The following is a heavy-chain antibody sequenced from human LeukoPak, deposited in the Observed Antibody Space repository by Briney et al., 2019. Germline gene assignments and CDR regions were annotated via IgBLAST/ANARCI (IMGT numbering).Heavy chain of an antibody. CDR3: AKSLEYSSSWYYFDY. J-gene: IGHJ4*02. D-gene: IGHD6-13*01. V-gene: IGHV3-23*01. Sequence: PGGSLRLSCAASAFTFSSHAMSWVRQAPGKGLEWVSGISGSGDSTYYADSVKGRFTISRDKSKNTLFLQMNSLRAEDTAVYYCAKSLEYSSSWYYFDYWGQGTLVTVSS. CDR2: ISGSGDST. CDR1: AFTFSSHA.